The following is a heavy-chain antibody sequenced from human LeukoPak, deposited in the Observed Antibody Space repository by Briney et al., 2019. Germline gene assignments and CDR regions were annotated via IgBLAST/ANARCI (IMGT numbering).Heavy chain of an antibody. V-gene: IGHV3-23*01. D-gene: IGHD4-17*01. CDR3: AKDTSVTTPRYDSFDI. J-gene: IGHJ3*02. CDR2: ISGSGGST. CDR1: GFTFSIYA. Sequence: GGSLRLSCAASGFTFSIYAMGWVRQAPGKGLEWVSGISGSGGSTYYADSVKGRFTIYRDNSKNTLYLQMNSLRAEDTAVYYCAKDTSVTTPRYDSFDIWGQGTMVTVSS.